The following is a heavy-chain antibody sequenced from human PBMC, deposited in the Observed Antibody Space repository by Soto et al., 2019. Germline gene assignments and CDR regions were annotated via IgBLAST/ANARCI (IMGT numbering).Heavy chain of an antibody. Sequence: QVQLVQSGAEVKKPGASVKVSCKASGYTFSSFAIHWVRQAPGQGLEWMAWINPGDGYTRLRQKFQGRVTITRDTSATTAFMELNSLTSEDTAVYYCAVGGGGTRYWGQGTLVTVSS. D-gene: IGHD2-15*01. CDR1: GYTFSSFA. V-gene: IGHV1-3*01. CDR2: INPGDGYT. J-gene: IGHJ4*02. CDR3: AVGGGGTRY.